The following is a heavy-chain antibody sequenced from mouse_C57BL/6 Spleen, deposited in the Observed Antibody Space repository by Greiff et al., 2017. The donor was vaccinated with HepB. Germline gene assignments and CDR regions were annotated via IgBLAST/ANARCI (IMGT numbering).Heavy chain of an antibody. D-gene: IGHD4-1*01. CDR2: IWSGGST. CDR1: GFSLTSYG. V-gene: IGHV2-2*01. CDR3: ASKLGRGYFDV. J-gene: IGHJ1*03. Sequence: VKLVESGPGLVQPSQSLSITCTVSGFSLTSYGVHWVRQSPGKGLEWLGVIWSGGSTDYNAAFISRLSISKDNSKSQVFFKMNSLQADDTAIYYCASKLGRGYFDVWGTGTTVTVSS.